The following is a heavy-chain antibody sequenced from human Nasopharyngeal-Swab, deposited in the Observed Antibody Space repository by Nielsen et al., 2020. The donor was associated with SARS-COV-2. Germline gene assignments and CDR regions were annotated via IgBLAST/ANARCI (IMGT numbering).Heavy chain of an antibody. CDR2: IWYDGSNK. D-gene: IGHD1/OR15-1a*01. CDR1: GFTFSNYG. CDR3: ASPAGRTKDFDY. Sequence: GESLKISCAAPGFTFSNYGMHWVRQAPGKGLEWVALIWYDGSNKYYADSVKGRFTISRDNAKNTLYLQMNSLRAEDTAVYYCASPAGRTKDFDYWGQGTLVTVSS. V-gene: IGHV3-33*03. J-gene: IGHJ4*02.